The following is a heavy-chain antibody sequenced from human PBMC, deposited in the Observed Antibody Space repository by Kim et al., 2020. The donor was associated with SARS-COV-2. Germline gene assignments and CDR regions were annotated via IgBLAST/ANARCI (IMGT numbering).Heavy chain of an antibody. Sequence: AESVKVRFTISRDNSKNPLYLQMNSLRAEDTAVYYCARDFRRHAKNGMDVWGQGTTVTVSS. V-gene: IGHV3-53*01. CDR3: ARDFRRHAKNGMDV. J-gene: IGHJ6*02.